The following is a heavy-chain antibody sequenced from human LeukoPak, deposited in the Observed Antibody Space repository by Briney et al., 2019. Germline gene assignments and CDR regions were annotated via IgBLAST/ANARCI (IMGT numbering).Heavy chain of an antibody. V-gene: IGHV1-46*01. D-gene: IGHD2-2*01. CDR1: GYTFTSYF. Sequence: ASVKVSCKASGYTFTSYFMHWVRQAPGQGLEWMGIINPSGGSTSYAQKFQGRVTMTRDTSTSTVYMDLSSLRSEDTAMYYCARSPAGYMDVWGKGTTVTVSS. J-gene: IGHJ6*03. CDR3: ARSPAGYMDV. CDR2: INPSGGST.